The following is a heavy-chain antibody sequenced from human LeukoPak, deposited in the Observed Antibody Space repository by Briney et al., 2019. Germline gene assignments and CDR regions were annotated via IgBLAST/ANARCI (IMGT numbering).Heavy chain of an antibody. V-gene: IGHV5-10-1*01. Sequence: LGESLKISCKGSGYSFTSYWISWVRQMPGKGLEWMGRIDPSDSYTNYSPSFQGHVTISADKSISTAYLQWSSLKASDTAMYYCAVGDYGPSGMDVWGKGTTVTVFS. J-gene: IGHJ6*04. CDR3: AVGDYGPSGMDV. CDR1: GYSFTSYW. D-gene: IGHD4-17*01. CDR2: IDPSDSYT.